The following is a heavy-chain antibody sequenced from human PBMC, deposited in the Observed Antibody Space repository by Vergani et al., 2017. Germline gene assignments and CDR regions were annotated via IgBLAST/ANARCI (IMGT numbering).Heavy chain of an antibody. CDR2: IYYSGST. V-gene: IGHV4-30-4*01. Sequence: QLQLQQSGPGLVQPSQTLSLTCIVSGDSSNNDDYYWSWIRQPPGKGLEWIGYIYYSGSTYYNPSLKSRFTISVDTSKNQFSLKLSSVTAADTAVYYCARGITMIVVVTSEGSWFDPWGQGTLVTVSS. J-gene: IGHJ5*02. CDR3: ARGITMIVVVTSEGSWFDP. D-gene: IGHD3-22*01. CDR1: GDSSNNDDYY.